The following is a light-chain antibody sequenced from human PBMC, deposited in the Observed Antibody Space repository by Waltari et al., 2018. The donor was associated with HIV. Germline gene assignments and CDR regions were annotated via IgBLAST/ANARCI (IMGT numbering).Light chain of an antibody. V-gene: IGLV1-40*01. CDR1: GSNIGAGYD. CDR3: QSYDSSLSAWV. CDR2: GDI. J-gene: IGLJ3*02. Sequence: QPVLTQPPSVSGAPGLGVTVSCTGSGSNIGAGYDVHWYQQLPGTAPKLRIYGDITRPSGVPDRFSASKSRTSASLAITGLQPEDDADYYRQSYDSSLSAWVFGGGTKLTVL.